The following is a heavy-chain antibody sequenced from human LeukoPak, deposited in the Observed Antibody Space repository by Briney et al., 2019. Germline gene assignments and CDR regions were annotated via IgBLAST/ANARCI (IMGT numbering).Heavy chain of an antibody. D-gene: IGHD3-3*01. CDR3: TTLYYDFWSGYYPHDY. V-gene: IGHV3-15*01. CDR2: IKSKTDGGTT. CDR1: GFTFSNAW. J-gene: IGHJ4*02. Sequence: TGGSLRLSCAASGFTFSNAWMSWVRQAPGKGLEWVGRIKSKTDGGTTDYAAPVKGRFTISRDDSKNTLYLQMNSLKTEDTAVYYCTTLYYDFWSGYYPHDYWGQGTLVTVSS.